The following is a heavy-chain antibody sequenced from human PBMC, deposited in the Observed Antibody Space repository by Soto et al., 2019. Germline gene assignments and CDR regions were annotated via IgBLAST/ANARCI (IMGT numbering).Heavy chain of an antibody. CDR1: GYTFTSYD. V-gene: IGHV1-8*01. J-gene: IGHJ6*03. D-gene: IGHD5-18*01. Sequence: GASVKVSCKASGYTFTSYDINWVRQATGQGLEWMGWMNPNSGNTGYAQKFQGRVTMTRNTSISTAYMELSSLRSEDTAVYYCARGPTAHYYYYMDVWGKGPTVTVSS. CDR3: ARGPTAHYYYYMDV. CDR2: MNPNSGNT.